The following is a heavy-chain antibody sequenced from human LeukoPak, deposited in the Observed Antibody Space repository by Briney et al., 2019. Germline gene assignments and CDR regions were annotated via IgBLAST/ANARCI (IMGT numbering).Heavy chain of an antibody. J-gene: IGHJ6*02. CDR1: GFTVSSNH. Sequence: GGSLRLSCAVSGFTVSSNHMSWVRQAPGKGLEWVSVFYSGGDTHYADSVKGRFTISRDNSKNTLYLQMNSLRAEDTAVYYCAKGRASSVYYGMDVWGQGTTVTVSS. CDR2: FYSGGDT. CDR3: AKGRASSVYYGMDV. V-gene: IGHV3-53*01.